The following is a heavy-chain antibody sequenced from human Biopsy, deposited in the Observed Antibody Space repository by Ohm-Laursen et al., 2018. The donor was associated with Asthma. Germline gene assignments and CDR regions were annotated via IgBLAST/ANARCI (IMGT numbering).Heavy chain of an antibody. CDR2: VSSDGHNK. CDR3: ARQSGQDYGDSSGFDI. D-gene: IGHD3-22*01. J-gene: IGHJ3*02. CDR1: GFVFSQCG. V-gene: IGHV3-30*03. Sequence: SLRLSCAAAGFVFSQCGMHWVRQGPGKGLEWVALVSSDGHNKYYEQSVKGRFTISRDNSRNRLDLQINRLTVEDSAVYFCARQSGQDYGDSSGFDIWGQGTKVAVSS.